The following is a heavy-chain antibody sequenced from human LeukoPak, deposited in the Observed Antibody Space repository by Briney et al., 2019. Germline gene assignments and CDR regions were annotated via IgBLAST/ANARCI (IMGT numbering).Heavy chain of an antibody. J-gene: IGHJ3*02. CDR3: ARENGNPDAFDI. D-gene: IGHD1-14*01. V-gene: IGHV1-69*13. Sequence: ASVKVSCKASGGTFSSYAISWVRQAPGQGLEWMGGIIPIFGTANYAQKFQGRVTITADESTSTAYMELSSLRSEDTAVYYCARENGNPDAFDIWGQGTMVTVSS. CDR2: IIPIFGTA. CDR1: GGTFSSYA.